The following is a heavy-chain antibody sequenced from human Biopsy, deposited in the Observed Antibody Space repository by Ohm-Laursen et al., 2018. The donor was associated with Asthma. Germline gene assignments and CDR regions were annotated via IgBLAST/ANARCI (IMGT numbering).Heavy chain of an antibody. CDR1: GGSIRNSNYY. D-gene: IGHD1-26*01. CDR3: ARGSSSRLSQWELLVSGGKRAHSYYGMDV. J-gene: IGHJ6*02. V-gene: IGHV4-39*07. CDR2: THHSGNT. Sequence: GTLSLTCSVSGGSIRNSNYYWGWIRQTPGKGLEWLGDTHHSGNTNYNPSLSSRLTLSVDTSKNQFSLRLTSVTAADTAVYYCARGSSSRLSQWELLVSGGKRAHSYYGMDVWGQGTTVTVSS.